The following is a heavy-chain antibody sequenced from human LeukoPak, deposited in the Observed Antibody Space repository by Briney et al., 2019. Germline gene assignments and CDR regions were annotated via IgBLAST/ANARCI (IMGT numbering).Heavy chain of an antibody. CDR1: GFTFSTSD. Sequence: GGSLRLSCAASGFTFSTSDMIWVSQAPGKGLEWVSTITSSSTHIYYADSVKGRFTISRDNAKNSLYLQMNSLRAEDTAVYYCARDFNFWGQGTLVSVSS. J-gene: IGHJ4*02. CDR3: ARDFNF. V-gene: IGHV3-21*01. CDR2: ITSSSTHI. D-gene: IGHD3-3*01.